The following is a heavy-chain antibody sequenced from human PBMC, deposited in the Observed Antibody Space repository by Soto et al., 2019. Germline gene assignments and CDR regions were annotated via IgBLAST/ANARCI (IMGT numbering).Heavy chain of an antibody. D-gene: IGHD4-4*01. Sequence: EVQLVESGGGLVQPGGSLRLSCAGSGFTFSSYSMNWVRQAPGKGLEWVSYISSSSSTIYYAASVKGRFTISRDNAKNSLYLQMTSLRAEDTAVYYCARVPYSKYYYYYMDVWGKGTTVTVSS. V-gene: IGHV3-48*01. CDR2: ISSSSSTI. CDR3: ARVPYSKYYYYYMDV. CDR1: GFTFSSYS. J-gene: IGHJ6*03.